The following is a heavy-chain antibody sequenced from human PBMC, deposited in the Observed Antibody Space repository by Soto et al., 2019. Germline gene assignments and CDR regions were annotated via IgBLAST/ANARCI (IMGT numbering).Heavy chain of an antibody. D-gene: IGHD6-6*01. CDR1: GFTFSSYA. J-gene: IGHJ4*02. CDR2: ISGSGGST. V-gene: IGHV3-23*01. CDR3: AKGGGVSTLGDVAARPKGLFDY. Sequence: GGSLRLSCAASGFTFSSYAMSWVRQAPGKGLEWVSAISGSGGSTYYADSVKGRFTISRDNSKNTLYLQMNSLRAEDTAVYYCAKGGGVSTLGDVAARPKGLFDYGGQGTLVTVSS.